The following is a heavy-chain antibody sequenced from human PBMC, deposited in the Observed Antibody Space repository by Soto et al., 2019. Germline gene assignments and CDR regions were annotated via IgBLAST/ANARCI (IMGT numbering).Heavy chain of an antibody. CDR3: ARGSYYYDSSGQQLDY. CDR1: GGTFSSYA. J-gene: IGHJ4*02. D-gene: IGHD3-22*01. V-gene: IGHV1-69*01. Sequence: QVQLVQSGAEVKKPGSSVKVSCKASGGTFSSYAISWGRQAPGQGLEWMGGIIPIFGTANYAQKFQGRVTITADESTSTDYMELSSLRSEDTAVYDCARGSYYYDSSGQQLDYWGQGTLGTVSS. CDR2: IIPIFGTA.